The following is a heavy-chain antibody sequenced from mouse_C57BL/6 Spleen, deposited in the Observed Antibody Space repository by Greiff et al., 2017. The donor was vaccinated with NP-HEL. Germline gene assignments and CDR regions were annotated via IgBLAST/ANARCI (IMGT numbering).Heavy chain of an antibody. CDR1: GYAFSSSW. V-gene: IGHV1-82*01. J-gene: IGHJ2*01. CDR3: AREGGDY. Sequence: QVQLKESGPELVKPGASVKISCKASGYAFSSSWMNWVKQRPGKGLEWIGRIYPGDGDTNYNGKFKGKATLTADKSSSTAYMQLSSLTSEESAVYFCAREGGDYWGQGTTLTVSS. CDR2: IYPGDGDT.